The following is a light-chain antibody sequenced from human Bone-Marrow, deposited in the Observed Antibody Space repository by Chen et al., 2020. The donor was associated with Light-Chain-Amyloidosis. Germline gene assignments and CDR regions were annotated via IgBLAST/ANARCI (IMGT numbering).Light chain of an antibody. Sequence: QSALTQPPSVSGSPGQSITISCTGTSSDVGGDNRVSWYQQHPDTAPKLMIYEVTNRPSWVPDLFSGSKSDNTASLTISGLQTEDEADYFCSSYTITNTLVFGSGTRVTVL. V-gene: IGLV2-14*01. CDR3: SSYTITNTLV. J-gene: IGLJ1*01. CDR1: SSDVGGDNR. CDR2: EVT.